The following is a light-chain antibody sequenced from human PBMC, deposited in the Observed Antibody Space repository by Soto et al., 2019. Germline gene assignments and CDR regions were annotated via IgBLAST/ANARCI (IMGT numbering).Light chain of an antibody. J-gene: IGKJ1*01. Sequence: EVVLTQSPGTVSLSPGERATLSCRASQSVSSSYLAWYQHKRGQAPRLLMYGASSRATGVPDRFSGWGSGTDFTLTISRLEPEGFAVYYCHQYGTSPQTFGQGTKVDIK. CDR1: QSVSSSY. CDR2: GAS. CDR3: HQYGTSPQT. V-gene: IGKV3-20*01.